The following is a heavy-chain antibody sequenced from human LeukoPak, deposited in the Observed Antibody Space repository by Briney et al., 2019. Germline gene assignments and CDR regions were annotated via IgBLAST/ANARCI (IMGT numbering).Heavy chain of an antibody. CDR2: IYYSGST. CDR3: ARDRRDAFDI. J-gene: IGHJ3*02. V-gene: IGHV4-31*03. Sequence: SETLSLTCTVSGGSISSGGYYWSWIRQHPGKGLEWIGYIYYSGSTYYNPSLKSRVTIPVDTSKNQFSLKLSSVTAADTAVYYCARDRRDAFDIWGQGTMVTVSS. CDR1: GGSISSGGYY.